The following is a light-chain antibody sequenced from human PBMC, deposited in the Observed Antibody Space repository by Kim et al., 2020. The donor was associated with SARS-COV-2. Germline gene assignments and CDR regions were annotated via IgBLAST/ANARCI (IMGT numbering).Light chain of an antibody. V-gene: IGLV2-11*01. CDR1: SSDVGGYNY. J-gene: IGLJ2*01. CDR3: SSYTTSNTLV. CDR2: DVS. Sequence: QSALTQPRSVSGSPGQSVTVSCTGTSSDVGGYNYVSWYQHHPGKAPKLMIYDVSERPSGVPDRFSGSKSGNTASLTISGLQAEDEADYYCSSYTTSNTLVFGGGTQLTVL.